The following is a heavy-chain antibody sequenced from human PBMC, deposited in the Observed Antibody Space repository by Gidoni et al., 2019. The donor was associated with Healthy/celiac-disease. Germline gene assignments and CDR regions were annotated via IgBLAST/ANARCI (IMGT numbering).Heavy chain of an antibody. J-gene: IGHJ4*02. CDR2: ISYDGSNK. Sequence: VQLVESGGGVVQPGRSLRLSCAGPGFTFSSYAMHWVRQAPGKGLDWVAVISYDGSNKYYADSVKGRFTISRDNSKNTLYLEMNSLRAEDTAVYYCARDSRYDTSGYYQDFDYWGQGTLVTVSS. D-gene: IGHD3-22*01. CDR1: GFTFSSYA. CDR3: ARDSRYDTSGYYQDFDY. V-gene: IGHV3-30-3*01.